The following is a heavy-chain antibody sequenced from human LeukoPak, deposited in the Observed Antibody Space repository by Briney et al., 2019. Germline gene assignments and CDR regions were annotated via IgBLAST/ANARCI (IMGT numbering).Heavy chain of an antibody. J-gene: IGHJ4*02. V-gene: IGHV1-2*02. CDR3: ARVDWDLVGGGFDY. CDR1: GYTFTAYY. D-gene: IGHD3/OR15-3a*01. Sequence: ASVKVSCKASGYTFTAYYMHWVRQAPGQGLEWMGWINPNNGGTKYAQKFQDRVSMTRDTSISTAYMELSRLRFDDTAVYYCARVDWDLVGGGFDYWGQGTLVTVSS. CDR2: INPNNGGT.